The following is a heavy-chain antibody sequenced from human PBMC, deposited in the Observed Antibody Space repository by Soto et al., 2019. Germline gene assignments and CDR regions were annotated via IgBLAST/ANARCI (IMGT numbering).Heavy chain of an antibody. CDR3: AKEMYPRTVLDSSSPWGDY. CDR1: GFTFSDYG. J-gene: IGHJ4*02. CDR2: MSYAGSYK. Sequence: QVQLVESGGGVVQPGRSLRLSCAVSGFTFSDYGMHWVRQAPGKGLELVAVMSYAGSYKYYAASVKGRFTISRDLSGNTLFLQMNSLRLEDTAVYFCAKEMYPRTVLDSSSPWGDYWGQGTLVTVSS. V-gene: IGHV3-30*18. D-gene: IGHD6-6*01.